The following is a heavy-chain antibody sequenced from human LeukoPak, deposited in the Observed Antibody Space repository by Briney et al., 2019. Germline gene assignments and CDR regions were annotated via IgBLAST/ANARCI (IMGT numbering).Heavy chain of an antibody. Sequence: PGGSLRLSCAASGFTFSSYEMNWVRQAPGKGLEWVSYISSSGSTIYYADSVKGRFTISRDNAKNSLYLQMNSLRAEDTAVYYCARDYSSSWYKGAFDIWGQGTMVTVSS. CDR2: ISSSGSTI. D-gene: IGHD6-13*01. CDR3: ARDYSSSWYKGAFDI. V-gene: IGHV3-48*03. J-gene: IGHJ3*02. CDR1: GFTFSSYE.